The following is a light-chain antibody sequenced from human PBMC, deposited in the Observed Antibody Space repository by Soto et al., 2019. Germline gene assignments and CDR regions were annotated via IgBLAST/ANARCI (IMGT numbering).Light chain of an antibody. Sequence: QSALTQPPSASGSPGQSVTISCTGTSSDVGGYNFVSWYQHHPGKAPKLMIYEVSKRPSGVPDRFSGSKSANTASLTVSGLQAEDEADYYCSPYAGSNSFVVFGGGTKLTVL. CDR2: EVS. CDR1: SSDVGGYNF. J-gene: IGLJ3*02. CDR3: SPYAGSNSFVV. V-gene: IGLV2-8*01.